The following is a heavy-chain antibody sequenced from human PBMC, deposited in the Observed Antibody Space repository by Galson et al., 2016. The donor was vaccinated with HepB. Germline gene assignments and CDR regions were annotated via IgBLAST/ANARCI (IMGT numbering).Heavy chain of an antibody. Sequence: TLSLTCAVSGGSVRSGGFYWNWVRHHPGKGLEWIGYIGYSGDLLYNPSLKGRVVISLDASTNHFYLKLTSVTVADTAVYFCARGSHYNLLTGLDTWGQGTLLGVSS. D-gene: IGHD3-9*01. CDR1: GGSVRSGGFY. CDR2: IGYSGDL. J-gene: IGHJ5*02. V-gene: IGHV4-31*11. CDR3: ARGSHYNLLTGLDT.